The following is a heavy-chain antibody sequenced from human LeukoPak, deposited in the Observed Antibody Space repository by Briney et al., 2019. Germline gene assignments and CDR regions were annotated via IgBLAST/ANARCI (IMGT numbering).Heavy chain of an antibody. CDR2: IKQDGGEK. CDR3: ASTPTYHSDSSGYSGY. Sequence: GGSLRLSCAASEFTFSSYWMSWVRQAPGKGLEWVANIKQDGGEKYYLDSVKGRFTISRDNAKSSLYLQMNSLRAEDTAVYYCASTPTYHSDSSGYSGYRGQGTLVTVSS. J-gene: IGHJ4*02. CDR1: EFTFSSYW. V-gene: IGHV3-7*01. D-gene: IGHD3-22*01.